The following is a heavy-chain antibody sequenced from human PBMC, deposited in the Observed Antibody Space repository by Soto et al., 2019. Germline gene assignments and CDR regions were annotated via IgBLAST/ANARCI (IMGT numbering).Heavy chain of an antibody. V-gene: IGHV1-69*13. Sequence: ASVKVSCKASGGTFSSYAISWVRQAPGQGLEWMGGIIPIFGTANYAQKFQGRVTITADESTSTAYMELSSLRSEDTAVYYCARRYCTNGVCYPHYYYGMDVWGQGTTVTVYS. CDR1: GGTFSSYA. J-gene: IGHJ6*02. CDR3: ARRYCTNGVCYPHYYYGMDV. CDR2: IIPIFGTA. D-gene: IGHD2-8*01.